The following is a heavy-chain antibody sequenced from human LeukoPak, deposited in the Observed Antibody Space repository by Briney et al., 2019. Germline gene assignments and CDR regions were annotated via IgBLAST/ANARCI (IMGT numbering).Heavy chain of an antibody. CDR3: ARDLYGDYSFDY. Sequence: GGSLRLPCAASGFTFTTYSMNWVRQAPGKGLEWVSYISGSTSTIKYADSVMGRFTISRDNAKNSLYLQMNSLRDEDTAVYYCARDLYGDYSFDYWGQGTLVTVSS. CDR2: ISGSTSTI. J-gene: IGHJ4*02. V-gene: IGHV3-48*02. D-gene: IGHD4-17*01. CDR1: GFTFTTYS.